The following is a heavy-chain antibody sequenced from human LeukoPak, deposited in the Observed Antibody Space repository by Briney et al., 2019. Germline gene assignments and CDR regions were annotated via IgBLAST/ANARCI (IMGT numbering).Heavy chain of an antibody. Sequence: GESLRLSCATSGFTFSFYGMHWVRQAPGKGLEWVAFIQYDGSYKFYADSVQGRFSISRDNSKNTLFLQMNSLRAEDTALYYCAKTSDQLLYSKFDFWGQGTLVTVPS. J-gene: IGHJ4*02. V-gene: IGHV3-30*02. D-gene: IGHD2/OR15-2a*01. CDR3: AKTSDQLLYSKFDF. CDR1: GFTFSFYG. CDR2: IQYDGSYK.